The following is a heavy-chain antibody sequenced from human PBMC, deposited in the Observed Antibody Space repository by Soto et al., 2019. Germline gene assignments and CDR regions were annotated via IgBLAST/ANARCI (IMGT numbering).Heavy chain of an antibody. J-gene: IGHJ6*02. CDR2: IHPDSGDT. CDR3: ARVNYFASGSDYYYGMDV. CDR1: GYTFTGYY. Sequence: ASVKVSCKASGYTFTGYYLHWVRPAPGQGLEWMGWIHPDSGDTNYAQKFQGWVTLTRDTSISTAYMELSRLKSDDTAMYYCARVNYFASGSDYYYGMDVWGQGTTVTVSS. V-gene: IGHV1-2*04. D-gene: IGHD3-10*01.